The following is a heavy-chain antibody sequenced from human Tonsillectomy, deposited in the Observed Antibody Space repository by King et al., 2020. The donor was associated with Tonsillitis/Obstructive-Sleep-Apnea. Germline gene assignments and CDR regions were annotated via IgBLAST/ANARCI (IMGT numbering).Heavy chain of an antibody. CDR2: ISGSSTYT. CDR3: ARDRQPVQAFWSGYQAENYGMDV. J-gene: IGHJ6*02. Sequence: VQLVESGGGLVKPGGSLRLSCAASGFTFSDYYMSWIRQAPGKGLEWVSYISGSSTYTNYADSVKGRFTISRDNAKNSLYLQMNSLRAEDPAVYYCARDRQPVQAFWSGYQAENYGMDVWGQGTTVTVSS. CDR1: GFTFSDYY. D-gene: IGHD3-3*01. V-gene: IGHV3-11*06.